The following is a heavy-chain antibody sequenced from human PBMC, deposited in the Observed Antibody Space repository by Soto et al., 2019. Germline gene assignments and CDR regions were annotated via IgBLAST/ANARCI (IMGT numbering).Heavy chain of an antibody. CDR3: ARLVYGDFAFDI. V-gene: IGHV4-39*01. D-gene: IGHD4-17*01. J-gene: IGHJ3*02. Sequence: PSETLSLTCTVSGGSISSSSYYWGWIRQPPGKGLEWIGSIYYSGSTYYNPSLKSRVTISVDTSKNQFSLKLSSVTAADTAVYYCARLVYGDFAFDIWGQGTMVTVSS. CDR1: GGSISSSSYY. CDR2: IYYSGST.